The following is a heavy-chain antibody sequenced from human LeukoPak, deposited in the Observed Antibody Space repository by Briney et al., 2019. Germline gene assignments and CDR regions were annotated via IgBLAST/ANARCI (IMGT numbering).Heavy chain of an antibody. V-gene: IGHV3-21*01. CDR1: GFTFSSYS. CDR2: ISSSSYI. CDR3: ARDNDSRDPPHFDY. Sequence: PGGSLRLSCAASGFTFSSYSMNWVRQAPGKGLEWVSSISSSSYIYYADSVKGRFTISRDNAKNSLYLQMNSLRAEDTAVYYCARDNDSRDPPHFDYWGQGTLVTVSS. D-gene: IGHD3-16*01. J-gene: IGHJ4*02.